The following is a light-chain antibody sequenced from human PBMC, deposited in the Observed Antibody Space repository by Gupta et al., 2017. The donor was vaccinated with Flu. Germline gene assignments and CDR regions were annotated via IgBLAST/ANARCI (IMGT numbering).Light chain of an antibody. J-gene: IGLJ1*01. CDR2: EVS. V-gene: IGLV2-18*02. CDR3: SSDTTSYTFV. Sequence: HSALTQPPSVSGSPRQSVTISCTGPGSDVGTYNRVSWYRPPPGTTNNLIVYEVSNRPSGVHDRFSGSKAGNTASRTISGRKGEDEADYYCSSDTTSYTFVFGTGTKVTVL. CDR1: GSDVGTYNR.